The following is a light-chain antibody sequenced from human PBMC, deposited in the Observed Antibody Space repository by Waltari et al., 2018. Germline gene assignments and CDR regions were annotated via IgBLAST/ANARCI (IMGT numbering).Light chain of an antibody. J-gene: IGLJ3*02. CDR3: AAWDNSLNGHWV. Sequence: QSVLTQPPSASGTPGQRVTISCSGRTSTIGSHPVERYQPPPRTAPKLLIYSTIHRPSGVPDRFSGSKSGTSASLAISGLQSEDEADYYCAAWDNSLNGHWVFGGGTKLTVL. V-gene: IGLV1-44*01. CDR2: STI. CDR1: TSTIGSHP.